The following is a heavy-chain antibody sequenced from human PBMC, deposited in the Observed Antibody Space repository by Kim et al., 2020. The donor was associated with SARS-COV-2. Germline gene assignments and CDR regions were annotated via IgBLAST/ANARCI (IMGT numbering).Heavy chain of an antibody. Sequence: AGPGQGRLTLSKANSKNTLYLQRNSLRAEDTAVYYCARHLDTAMVIAFDIWGQGTMVTVSS. J-gene: IGHJ3*02. CDR3: ARHLDTAMVIAFDI. V-gene: IGHV3-53*01. D-gene: IGHD5-18*01.